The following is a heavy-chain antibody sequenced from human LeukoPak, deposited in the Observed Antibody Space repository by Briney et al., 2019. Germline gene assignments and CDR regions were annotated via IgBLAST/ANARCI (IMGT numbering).Heavy chain of an antibody. CDR3: ARWFGELYGWFDP. CDR2: IYSGGST. CDR1: GFTVSSNY. V-gene: IGHV3-53*01. J-gene: IGHJ5*02. Sequence: GGSLRLSCAASGFTVSSNYMSWVRQAPGKGLEWVSLIYSGGSTYYADSVKGRFTIFRDDFRNTLYLQMNSLRAEDTAVYYCARWFGELYGWFDPWGQGTLVTVSS. D-gene: IGHD3-10*01.